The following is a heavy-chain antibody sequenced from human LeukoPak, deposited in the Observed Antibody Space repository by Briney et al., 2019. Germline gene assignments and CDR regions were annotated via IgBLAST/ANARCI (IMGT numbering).Heavy chain of an antibody. CDR2: ISAYNGNT. J-gene: IGHJ5*02. CDR3: ARDRVIWFGELPYH. D-gene: IGHD3-10*01. Sequence: ASVKVSCKASGYTFTSYGISWVRQAPGQGLEWMGWISAYNGNTNYAQKLQGRVPLTTDTSTSTAYMELRSLRSGDTAVYYCARDRVIWFGELPYHWGQGTLVTVSS. CDR1: GYTFTSYG. V-gene: IGHV1-18*01.